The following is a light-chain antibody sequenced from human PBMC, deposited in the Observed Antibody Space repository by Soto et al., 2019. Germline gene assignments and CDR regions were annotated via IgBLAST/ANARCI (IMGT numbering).Light chain of an antibody. V-gene: IGKV4-1*01. J-gene: IGKJ4*01. CDR2: WAS. CDR3: QQYYSAPLT. CDR1: QSVLSSSNNKNY. Sequence: IVMTQSPDSLGVSLVESATVNCKSSQSVLSSSNNKNYLAWFQQRPGQPPKLIISWASTRESGVPDRFSGSGSGTDFTLTISSLQAEDVAVYYCQQYYSAPLTLGGGTKVDIK.